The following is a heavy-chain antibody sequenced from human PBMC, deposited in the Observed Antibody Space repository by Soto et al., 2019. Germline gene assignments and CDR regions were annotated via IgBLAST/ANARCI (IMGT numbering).Heavy chain of an antibody. V-gene: IGHV3-30*18. J-gene: IGHJ4*02. CDR3: AKDAAAAGTFDF. CDR1: GFTFSSYG. CDR2: ISYDGGNK. D-gene: IGHD6-13*01. Sequence: GGSLRLSCAASGFTFSSYGMHWVRQAPGKGLEWVAVISYDGGNKYYADSVKGRFTISRDNSKNTLYLQMNSLRAEDTAVYYCAKDAAAAGTFDFWGQGTLVTVS.